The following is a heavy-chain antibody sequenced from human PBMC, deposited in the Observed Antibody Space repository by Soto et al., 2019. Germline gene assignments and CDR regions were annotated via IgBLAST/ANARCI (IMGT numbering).Heavy chain of an antibody. J-gene: IGHJ4*02. CDR1: VGSISSSY. D-gene: IGHD1-20*01. V-gene: IGHV4-59*01. Sequence: QVQLQESGPGLVKPSGTLPLTGTAPVGSISSSYWSWFGQPPGKGLEWIGYIYYSGSTNYNPSLKSRVTISVDTSKNQFSLKLSSVTAADTAVYYCARDSGFNWNYFDYWGQGTLVTVSS. CDR2: IYYSGST. CDR3: ARDSGFNWNYFDY.